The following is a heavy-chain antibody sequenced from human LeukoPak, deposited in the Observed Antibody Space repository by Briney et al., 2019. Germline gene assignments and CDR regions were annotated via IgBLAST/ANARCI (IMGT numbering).Heavy chain of an antibody. CDR2: IYYSGST. CDR3: ARRVPMYYYDSSGYYPPGGMDV. Sequence: PSETLSLTCTVSGGSISSYYWSWIRQPPGKGLEWIGYIYYSGSTNHNPSLKSRVTISVDTSKNQFSLKLSSVTAADTAVYYCARRVPMYYYDSSGYYPPGGMDVWGQGTTVTVSS. D-gene: IGHD3-22*01. CDR1: GGSISSYY. V-gene: IGHV4-59*12. J-gene: IGHJ6*02.